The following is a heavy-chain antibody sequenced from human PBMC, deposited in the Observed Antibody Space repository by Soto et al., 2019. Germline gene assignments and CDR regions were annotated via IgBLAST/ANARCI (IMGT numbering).Heavy chain of an antibody. CDR2: INPSARSA. D-gene: IGHD1-1*01. J-gene: IGHJ4*02. V-gene: IGHV1-46*04. Sequence: ASVKVSCKVSGYTLTELSMHWVRQAPGQGLEWVGMINPSARSASYAQKLRGRLTMDRDTSTTTVYMELSRLTFEDTAVYFCARDNSAANGVLDHWGQGTLVTVS. CDR1: GYTLTELS. CDR3: ARDNSAANGVLDH.